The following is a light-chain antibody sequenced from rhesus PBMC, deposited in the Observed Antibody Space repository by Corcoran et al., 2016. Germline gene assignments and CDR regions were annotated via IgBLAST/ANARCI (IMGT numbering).Light chain of an antibody. CDR3: LQGYSIPLT. Sequence: DIQMTQSPSSLSASVGDRVTISCRASQGISDYLSWYQQKPGKAPKRLIYATSSLERGDPSRFSGGGSGTDFTLTISSLQPEDFAAYYCLQGYSIPLTFGEGTKVEIK. CDR2: ATS. J-gene: IGKJ4*01. CDR1: QGISDY. V-gene: IGKV1-36*02.